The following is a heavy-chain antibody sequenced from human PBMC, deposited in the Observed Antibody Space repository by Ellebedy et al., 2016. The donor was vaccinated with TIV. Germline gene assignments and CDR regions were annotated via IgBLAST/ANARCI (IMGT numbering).Heavy chain of an antibody. CDR3: ARDKTYYYDSSGHQGDY. D-gene: IGHD3-22*01. CDR1: GYTFTSYG. CDR2: ISAYNGNT. Sequence: AASVKVSCKASGYTFTSYGISWVRQAPGQGLEWMGWISAYNGNTNCAQKLQGRVTMTTDTSTSTAYMELRSLRSDDTAVYYCARDKTYYYDSSGHQGDYWGQGTLVTVSS. J-gene: IGHJ4*02. V-gene: IGHV1-18*01.